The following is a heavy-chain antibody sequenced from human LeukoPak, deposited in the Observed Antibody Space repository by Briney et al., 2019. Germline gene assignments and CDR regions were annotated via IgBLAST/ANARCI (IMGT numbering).Heavy chain of an antibody. CDR2: IYPGDSDT. V-gene: IGHV5-51*01. CDR3: ARPLRYCSSTSCRPDAFDI. J-gene: IGHJ3*02. D-gene: IGHD2-2*01. Sequence: GESLKISCKGSGYSFTSYWIGWVRQMPGKGLEWMGIIYPGDSDTRYSPSFQGQVTISADKSISTAYLQWSSLKASDTAMYYCARPLRYCSSTSCRPDAFDIWGQGTMVTVSS. CDR1: GYSFTSYW.